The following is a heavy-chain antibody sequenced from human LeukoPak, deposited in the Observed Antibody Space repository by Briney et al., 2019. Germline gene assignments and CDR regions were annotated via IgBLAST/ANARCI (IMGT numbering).Heavy chain of an antibody. CDR3: ARGYIVVVPAASGEGNWFDP. V-gene: IGHV4-30-2*01. CDR2: IYHSGST. CDR1: GGSISSGGYY. D-gene: IGHD2-2*01. J-gene: IGHJ5*02. Sequence: SETLSLTCTVSGGSISSGGYYWSWIRQPPGKGLEWIGYIYHSGSTYYNPSLKSRVTISVDRSKNQFSLKLSSVTAADTAVYYCARGYIVVVPAASGEGNWFDPWGQGTLVTVSS.